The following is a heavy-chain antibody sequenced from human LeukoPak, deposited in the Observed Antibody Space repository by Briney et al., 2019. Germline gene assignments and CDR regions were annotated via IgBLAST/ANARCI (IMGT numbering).Heavy chain of an antibody. CDR2: IDPSDSYT. CDR3: ASTGYYGSGSYYRNDY. D-gene: IGHD3-10*01. V-gene: IGHV5-10-1*01. J-gene: IGHJ4*02. CDR1: GYSFTSYW. Sequence: GESLRISCKGSGYSFTSYWISWVRQMPGKGLEWMGRIDPSDSYTNYSPSFQGHVTISADKSISTAYLQWSSLKASDTAMYYCASTGYYGSGSYYRNDYWGQGTLVTVSS.